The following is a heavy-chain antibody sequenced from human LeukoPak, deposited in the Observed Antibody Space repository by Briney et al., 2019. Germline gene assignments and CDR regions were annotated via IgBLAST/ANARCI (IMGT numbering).Heavy chain of an antibody. Sequence: GGSLRLSCAASGFTFTDSWMSWVRQAPGKGLEWVANMNQDGSDKDYVDSVKGRFTISRDNARNSLYLQMGSLRAEDTAVYYCATYTHWVAGDVWGQGTTVTVSS. CDR1: GFTFTDSW. J-gene: IGHJ6*02. CDR2: MNQDGSDK. D-gene: IGHD3-16*01. V-gene: IGHV3-7*01. CDR3: ATYTHWVAGDV.